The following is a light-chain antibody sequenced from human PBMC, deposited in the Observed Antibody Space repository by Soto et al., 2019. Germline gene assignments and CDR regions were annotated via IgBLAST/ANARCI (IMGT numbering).Light chain of an antibody. Sequence: EIVMTQSPGTLSVSLGERATLSCRASQSVGSNLAWPQQKPGQAPRLLIYATSTRAAGVAARVSGSGSGTEFTLTISGLQSEDFAVYHCQQYNNWSAAFGKGTKVEIK. V-gene: IGKV3-15*01. CDR2: ATS. J-gene: IGKJ1*01. CDR3: QQYNNWSAA. CDR1: QSVGSN.